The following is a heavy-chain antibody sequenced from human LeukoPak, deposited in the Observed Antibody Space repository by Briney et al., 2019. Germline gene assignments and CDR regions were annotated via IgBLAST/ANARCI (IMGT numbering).Heavy chain of an antibody. J-gene: IGHJ4*02. CDR1: GFTFSPYW. V-gene: IGHV3-74*01. CDR2: INSDGSST. D-gene: IGHD5-12*01. Sequence: GGSLRLSCAASGFTFSPYWMHWVRQAPGKGLVWVSHINSDGSSTTYADSVKGRFTISRDNATNTLYLQMNSLRAEDTAVYYCARTIRYSGYDGDEYYFDYWGQGTLVTVSS. CDR3: ARTIRYSGYDGDEYYFDY.